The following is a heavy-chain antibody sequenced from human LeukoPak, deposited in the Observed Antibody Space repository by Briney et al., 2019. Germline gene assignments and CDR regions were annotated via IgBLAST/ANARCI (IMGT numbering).Heavy chain of an antibody. CDR1: GYTFTSYG. CDR3: ARVYYDSSGYYPLDFDY. D-gene: IGHD3-22*01. V-gene: IGHV1-18*01. Sequence: AASVRVSCTASGYTFTSYGISWVRQAPGQGLEWMGWISAYNGNTNYAQKLQGRVTMTTDTSTSTAYMELRSLRSDDTAVYYCARVYYDSSGYYPLDFDYWGQGTLVTVSS. CDR2: ISAYNGNT. J-gene: IGHJ4*02.